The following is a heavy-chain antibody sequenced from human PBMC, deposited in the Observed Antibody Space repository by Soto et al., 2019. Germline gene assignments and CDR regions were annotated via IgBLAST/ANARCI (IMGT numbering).Heavy chain of an antibody. CDR2: INWNDDE. CDR1: GFSLNTRAVG. CDR3: ANRHHLGGFDI. D-gene: IGHD2-15*01. J-gene: IGHJ3*02. Sequence: QITLKESGPTMVKTTQTLTLTCTFSGFSLNTRAVGVGWIRQPPGGALEWLALINWNDDERYCPSMKDRLTITKDTSKKHVVLTMTNIDPLDTATYYCANRHHLGGFDIWGQGTSVTVSS. V-gene: IGHV2-5*01.